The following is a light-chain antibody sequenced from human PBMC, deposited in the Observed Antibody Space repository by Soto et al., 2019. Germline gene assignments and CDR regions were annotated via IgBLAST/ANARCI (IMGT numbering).Light chain of an antibody. J-gene: IGKJ3*01. CDR3: QQYGASPFT. V-gene: IGKV3-20*01. CDR1: QSVTSNY. Sequence: EIVLTQSPGTLSSSPGERATLSCRASQSVTSNYLAWYQQKPGQAPRLLIFGASIRATGLPDRFSGGGSGTDFTLTISRLEPEDFAVYYCQQYGASPFTFCPGTRVEI. CDR2: GAS.